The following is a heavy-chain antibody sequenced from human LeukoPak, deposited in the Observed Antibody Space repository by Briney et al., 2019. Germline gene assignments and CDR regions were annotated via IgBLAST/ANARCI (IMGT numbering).Heavy chain of an antibody. J-gene: IGHJ3*01. CDR3: ARPGGYSPVGS. Sequence: SETLSLTCTVSGGSMTNYYWSWIRQPAGKGLEWIGRMYFSGRTHYNPSLKSRVTISVDTSKNQFSLKLSSVTAADTAVYYCARPGGYSPVGSWGQGTMVTVSS. CDR1: GGSMTNYY. V-gene: IGHV4-59*05. D-gene: IGHD5-18*01. CDR2: MYFSGRT.